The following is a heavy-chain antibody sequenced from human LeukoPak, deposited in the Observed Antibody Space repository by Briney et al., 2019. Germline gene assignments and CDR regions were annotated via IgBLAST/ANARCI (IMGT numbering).Heavy chain of an antibody. CDR1: GFTFTDYY. Sequence: GGSLRLSCSASGFTFTDYYMSWIRQAPRKGLEWVSYIGPSGTVIYYGDSVKGRFTISRDNAKKSLYLQMNSLRAEDTAVYYCARDYNCWGQGTLVTVSS. V-gene: IGHV3-11*01. J-gene: IGHJ4*02. D-gene: IGHD3-10*01. CDR3: ARDYNC. CDR2: IGPSGTVI.